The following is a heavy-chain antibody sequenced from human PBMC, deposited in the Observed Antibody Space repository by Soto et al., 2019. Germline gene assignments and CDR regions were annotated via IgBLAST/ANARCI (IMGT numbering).Heavy chain of an antibody. Sequence: SETLSLTCAVSGGSITSSNWWNWVRQPPGKGLEWLGEIYHGGSTNYNPSLRSRVTMSIDKSKNQFSLKLNSVTAADTAVYYCARLARYSSGWSEEYYYGLDVWSPGTTVTVSS. CDR2: IYHGGST. J-gene: IGHJ6*01. CDR1: GGSITSSNW. CDR3: ARLARYSSGWSEEYYYGLDV. V-gene: IGHV4-4*02. D-gene: IGHD6-19*01.